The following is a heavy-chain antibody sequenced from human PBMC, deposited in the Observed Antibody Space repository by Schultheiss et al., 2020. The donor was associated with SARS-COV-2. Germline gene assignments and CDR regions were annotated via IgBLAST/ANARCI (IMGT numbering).Heavy chain of an antibody. Sequence: GGSLRLSCASSGFTFNNYAMSWVRQAPGKGLEWVSGISATGGRTYYADSVKGRFTISRDNSRNTLWLEMISLGAEDTAIYYCARVKGTYYYDSSGYLDYWGQGTLVTVSS. CDR3: ARVKGTYYYDSSGYLDY. D-gene: IGHD3-22*01. J-gene: IGHJ4*02. V-gene: IGHV3-23*01. CDR1: GFTFNNYA. CDR2: ISATGGRT.